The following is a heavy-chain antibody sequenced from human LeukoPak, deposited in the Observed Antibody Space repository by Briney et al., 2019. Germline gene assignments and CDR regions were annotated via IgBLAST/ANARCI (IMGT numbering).Heavy chain of an antibody. CDR2: IYYSETT. CDR1: GDSISRNIFY. J-gene: IGHJ4*02. V-gene: IGHV4-39*01. D-gene: IGHD3-3*01. Sequence: SETLSLTCIVSGDSISRNIFYWAWIRQPPGKGLEWIGSIYYSETTYYNPSLKSRVTMSVDTSKNKFSLSLSSVTAADTALYYCATSSDDFWSGSFDYWGQGIPVTVSS. CDR3: ATSSDDFWSGSFDY.